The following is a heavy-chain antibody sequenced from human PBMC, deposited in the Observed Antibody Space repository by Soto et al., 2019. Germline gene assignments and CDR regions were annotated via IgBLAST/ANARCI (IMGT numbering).Heavy chain of an antibody. CDR2: INPSGGST. V-gene: IGHV1-46*01. J-gene: IGHJ4*02. Sequence: QVQLVQSGAEVKKPGASMKVSCNASGYSFTTYYIHWVRQAPGQGLEWMGMINPSGGSTSHAQKFQCRVTMTRDTSTSTVYVELSSLRSDDTAVYYCARNDKSGLDYWGQGTLVTVSS. CDR3: ARNDKSGLDY. CDR1: GYSFTTYY. D-gene: IGHD1-1*01.